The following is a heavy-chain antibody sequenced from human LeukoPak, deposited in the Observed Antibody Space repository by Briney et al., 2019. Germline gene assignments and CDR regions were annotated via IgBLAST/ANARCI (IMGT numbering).Heavy chain of an antibody. Sequence: ASVKVSSKASGYTFTSYYMHWVRQAPGQGLEWMGIINPSGGSTSYAQKFQGRVTMTRDTSTSTVYMELSSLRSEDTAVYYCARELSLDYYGSGSYYTSDYWGQGTLVTVSS. J-gene: IGHJ4*02. CDR1: GYTFTSYY. CDR2: INPSGGST. V-gene: IGHV1-46*01. D-gene: IGHD3-10*01. CDR3: ARELSLDYYGSGSYYTSDY.